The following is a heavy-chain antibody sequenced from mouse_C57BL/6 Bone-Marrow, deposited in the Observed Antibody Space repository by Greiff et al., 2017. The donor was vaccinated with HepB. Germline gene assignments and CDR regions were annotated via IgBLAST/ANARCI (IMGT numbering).Heavy chain of an antibody. D-gene: IGHD1-1*01. CDR1: GFTFTDYY. V-gene: IGHV7-3*01. CDR2: IRNKDNGYTT. J-gene: IGHJ1*03. Sequence: EVQLVESGGGLVQPGGSLSLSCAASGFTFTDYYMSWVRQPPGKALEWLGFIRNKDNGYTTEYSASVKGRFTISRDNSQSILYLQMNALRAEDSATYYYAVYISPYYGSRIPDWYFDVWGTGTTVTVSS. CDR3: AVYISPYYGSRIPDWYFDV.